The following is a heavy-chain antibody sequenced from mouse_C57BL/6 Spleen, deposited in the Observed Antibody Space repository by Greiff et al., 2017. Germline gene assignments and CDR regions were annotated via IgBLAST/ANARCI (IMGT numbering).Heavy chain of an antibody. Sequence: QVTLKVSGPGILQPSQTLSLTCSFSGFSLSTFGMGVGWIRQPSGQGLEWLAHIWWDDDKYYNPALKSRLTISKDTSKNQVFLKIANVDTADTATYYGARMGSCGSSYGWYFDVWGTGTTVTVSS. CDR3: ARMGSCGSSYGWYFDV. V-gene: IGHV8-8*01. J-gene: IGHJ1*03. CDR1: GFSLSTFGMG. D-gene: IGHD1-1*01. CDR2: IWWDDDK.